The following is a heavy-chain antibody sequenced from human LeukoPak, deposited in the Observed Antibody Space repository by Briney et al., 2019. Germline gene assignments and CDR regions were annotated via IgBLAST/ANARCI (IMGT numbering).Heavy chain of an antibody. J-gene: IGHJ4*02. Sequence: SETLSLTCAVSGYSISSGYYWGWIRQPPGKGLEWIGIIYHSGSTYYNPSLKSRVTISVDTSKTQFSLKLSSVTAADTAVYYCARANWGSGFDYWGQGTLVTVSS. CDR2: IYHSGST. CDR1: GYSISSGYY. D-gene: IGHD7-27*01. CDR3: ARANWGSGFDY. V-gene: IGHV4-38-2*01.